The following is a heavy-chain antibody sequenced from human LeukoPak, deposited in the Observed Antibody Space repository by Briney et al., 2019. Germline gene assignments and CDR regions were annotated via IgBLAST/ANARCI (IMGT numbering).Heavy chain of an antibody. CDR1: GGPITSIDW. D-gene: IGHD7-27*01. J-gene: IGHJ4*02. CDR3: SRETGAFSPFCY. Sequence: PSETLSLTCGVSGGPITSIDWCSSVRQPPGQGLEWIGEVSLSGLTNYNPSLSSRVIMALDTSKNHLSLNLTSVTAADTAAYYCSRETGAFSPFCYWGQGTLVTVPS. CDR2: VSLSGLT. V-gene: IGHV4-4*02.